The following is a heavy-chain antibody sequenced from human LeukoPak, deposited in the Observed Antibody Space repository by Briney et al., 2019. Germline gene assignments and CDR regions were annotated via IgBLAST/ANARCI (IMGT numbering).Heavy chain of an antibody. V-gene: IGHV3-11*01. CDR1: GFTFSDYY. D-gene: IGHD3-3*01. CDR3: ARSTVPYDFWSGPRDNYYGMDV. Sequence: GGSLRLFCAASGFTFSDYYMSWIRQAPGKGLEWVSYISSSGSTIYYADSVKGRFTISRDNAKNSLCLQMNSLRAEDTAVYYCARSTVPYDFWSGPRDNYYGMDVWGQGTTVTVSS. J-gene: IGHJ6*02. CDR2: ISSSGSTI.